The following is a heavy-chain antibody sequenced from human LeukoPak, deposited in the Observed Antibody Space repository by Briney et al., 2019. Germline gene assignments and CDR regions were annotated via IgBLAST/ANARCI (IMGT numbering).Heavy chain of an antibody. J-gene: IGHJ3*02. CDR2: ISPSGGST. V-gene: IGHV1-46*01. D-gene: IGHD3-3*01. Sequence: ASVKVSCRASGYTFTSYYMHWVRQAPGQGLEWMGIISPSGGSTSYAQKFQGRVTMTRDTSTSTVYMELSSLRSEDTAVYYCARDLVYYDFWSGYYGVPNDAFDIWGQGTMVTVSS. CDR3: ARDLVYYDFWSGYYGVPNDAFDI. CDR1: GYTFTSYY.